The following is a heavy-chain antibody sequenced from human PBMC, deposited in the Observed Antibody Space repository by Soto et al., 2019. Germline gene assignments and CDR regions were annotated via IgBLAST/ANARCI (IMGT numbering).Heavy chain of an antibody. J-gene: IGHJ4*02. Sequence: QVQLQESGPGLVKPSQTLSLTCTVSGGSISSGDYYWSWIRQPPGKGLEWIGYIYYSGSTYYNPSPQRPVTISVDTAKNHFSLKLSSVTAAATAVYYCARAGGFGATTLDYWGQGTLVTVSS. V-gene: IGHV4-30-4*01. CDR2: IYYSGST. CDR3: ARAGGFGATTLDY. CDR1: GGSISSGDYY. D-gene: IGHD3-10*01.